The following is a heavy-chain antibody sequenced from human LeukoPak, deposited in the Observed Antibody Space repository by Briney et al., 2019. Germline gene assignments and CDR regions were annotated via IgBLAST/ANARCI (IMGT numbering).Heavy chain of an antibody. CDR2: ISSSGSTI. V-gene: IGHV3-48*03. CDR3: ARSRHYYGSGSRGNWFDP. D-gene: IGHD3-10*01. Sequence: GGSLRLSCAASGFTFSSYEMNWVRQAPGKGLEWVSYISSSGSTIYYADSVKGRFTISRDNAKNSLYLQMNSLRAEDTAVYYCARSRHYYGSGSRGNWFDPWGQGTLVTVSS. J-gene: IGHJ5*02. CDR1: GFTFSSYE.